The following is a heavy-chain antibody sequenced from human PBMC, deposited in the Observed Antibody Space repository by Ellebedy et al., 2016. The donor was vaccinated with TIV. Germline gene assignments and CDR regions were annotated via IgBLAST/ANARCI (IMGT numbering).Heavy chain of an antibody. CDR1: GGSINSGGYS. J-gene: IGHJ4*02. Sequence: MPSETLSLTCAVSGGSINSGGYSWTWIRQPPGKGLECIGYIYRSGSTSYNPSLKSRVTLSVDTSKNQFSLKLSSVTAADTAVYYCARGWGDGYNRFDYWGQGTLVTVSS. CDR3: ARGWGDGYNRFDY. CDR2: IYRSGST. V-gene: IGHV4-30-2*01. D-gene: IGHD5-24*01.